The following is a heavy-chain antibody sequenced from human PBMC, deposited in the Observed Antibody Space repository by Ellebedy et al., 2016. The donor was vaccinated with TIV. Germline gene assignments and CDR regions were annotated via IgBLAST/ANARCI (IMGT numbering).Heavy chain of an antibody. J-gene: IGHJ4*02. D-gene: IGHD1-1*01. V-gene: IGHV4-39*07. CDR1: GGSISNSDYY. CDR2: ISYSGST. Sequence: MPSETLSLTCTVSGGSISNSDYYWNWIRQPPGKGLEWIGRISYSGSTNYNPSLTSRVTISVDPSKNQFSLNLRSVTAADTAIYYCARESRNTGAYTDDYWGQGSLVTVSS. CDR3: ARESRNTGAYTDDY.